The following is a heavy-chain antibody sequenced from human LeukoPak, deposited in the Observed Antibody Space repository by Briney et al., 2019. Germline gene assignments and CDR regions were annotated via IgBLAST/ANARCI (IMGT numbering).Heavy chain of an antibody. D-gene: IGHD1-14*01. CDR2: ISGSGGNT. Sequence: GGSRRLSCAASGFTFSSYAMNWVRQAPGKGLEWVSAISGSGGNTYYTDSVKGRLTISRDNSKNTLYLQMNSLRAEDTAVYYCAKPAKTDYADYWGQGTLVTVSS. CDR1: GFTFSSYA. J-gene: IGHJ4*02. CDR3: AKPAKTDYADY. V-gene: IGHV3-23*01.